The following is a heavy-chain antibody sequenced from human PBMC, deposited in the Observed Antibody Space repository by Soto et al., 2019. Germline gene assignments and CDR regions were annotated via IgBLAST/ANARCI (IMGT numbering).Heavy chain of an antibody. V-gene: IGHV4-59*08. CDR2: IYYNGST. D-gene: IGHD6-19*01. CDR3: ARYGYSSGWYFPEGYYFDY. Sequence: QVQLQESGPGLVKPSETLSLTCTVSGGSISSYYWSWIRQPPGKGLDWMGYIYYNGSTNNNHSPTSRVTISEDTSKNQFSLKLSAVSAADTAVYCCARYGYSSGWYFPEGYYFDYWGQGTLVTVSS. J-gene: IGHJ4*02. CDR1: GGSISSYY.